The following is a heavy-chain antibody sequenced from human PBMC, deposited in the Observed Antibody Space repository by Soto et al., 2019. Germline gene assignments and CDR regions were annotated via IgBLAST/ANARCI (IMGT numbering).Heavy chain of an antibody. V-gene: IGHV5-51*01. CDR3: ASTSSSWTDAFDS. CDR2: IYPGDSDT. D-gene: IGHD6-13*01. Sequence: GESLKISCKGSGYSFTSYWIGWVRQMPGKGLEWMGIIYPGDSDTRYSPSFQGQVTISADKSISTAYLQWSSLKASDTAMYYCASTSSSWTDAFDSWGQGTMVTVSS. J-gene: IGHJ3*02. CDR1: GYSFTSYW.